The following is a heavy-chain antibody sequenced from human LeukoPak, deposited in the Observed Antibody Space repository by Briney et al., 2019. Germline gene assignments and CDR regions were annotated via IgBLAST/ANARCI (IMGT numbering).Heavy chain of an antibody. CDR3: ARDDEYCSGGSCYSSIDY. Sequence: GASEKVSCKASGYTFTSYGISWVRQAPGQGLEWMGWISAYNGNTNYAQKLQGRVTMTTDTSTSTAYMELRSLRSDDTAVYYCARDDEYCSGGSCYSSIDYWGQGTLVTVSS. V-gene: IGHV1-18*01. D-gene: IGHD2-15*01. CDR1: GYTFTSYG. CDR2: ISAYNGNT. J-gene: IGHJ4*02.